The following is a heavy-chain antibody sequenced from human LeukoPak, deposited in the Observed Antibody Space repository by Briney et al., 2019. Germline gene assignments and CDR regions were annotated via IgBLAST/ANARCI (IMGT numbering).Heavy chain of an antibody. J-gene: IGHJ4*02. CDR2: IYYSGST. CDR3: ANFDSSGYFGFDY. D-gene: IGHD3-22*01. Sequence: SETLSLTCTVSGGSISSGGYYWSWIRQHPGKGLEWTGYIYYSGSTYYNPSLKSRVTISVDTSKNQFSLKLSSVTAADTAVYYCANFDSSGYFGFDYWGQGTLVTVSS. CDR1: GGSISSGGYY. V-gene: IGHV4-31*03.